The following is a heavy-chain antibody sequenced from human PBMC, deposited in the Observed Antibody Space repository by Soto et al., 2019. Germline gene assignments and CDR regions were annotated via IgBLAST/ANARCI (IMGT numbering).Heavy chain of an antibody. V-gene: IGHV4-61*01. CDR1: GSSVSGGIYY. CDR3: ARYRDYGDYGYFDS. J-gene: IGHJ4*02. CDR2: IYHRETT. Sequence: LSLTCTVSGSSVSGGIYYWTWIRQPPGKGLEWIGYIYHRETTNYNASLRSRVTISVDTSKNQFSLRLTSVTAADTAVYYCARYRDYGDYGYFDSWGQGTLVTVSS. D-gene: IGHD4-17*01.